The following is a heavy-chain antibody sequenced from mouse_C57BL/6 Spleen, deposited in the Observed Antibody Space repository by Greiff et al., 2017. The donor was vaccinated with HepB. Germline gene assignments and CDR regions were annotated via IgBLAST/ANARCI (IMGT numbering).Heavy chain of an antibody. CDR2: IRLKSDNYAA. Sequence: EVKVEESGGGLVQPGGSMKLSCVASGFTFSNYWMNWVRQSPEKGLEWVAQIRLKSDNYAAHYAGSVKGRFTISRDDSKSSVYLQMNNLRAEATGIYYCPYDGYYAMDYWGQGTSVTVSS. CDR1: GFTFSNYW. CDR3: PYDGYYAMDY. V-gene: IGHV6-3*01. D-gene: IGHD2-3*01. J-gene: IGHJ4*01.